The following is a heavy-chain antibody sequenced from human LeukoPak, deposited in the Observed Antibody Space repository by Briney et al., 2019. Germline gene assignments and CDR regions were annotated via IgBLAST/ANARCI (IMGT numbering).Heavy chain of an antibody. D-gene: IGHD4-17*01. Sequence: SETLSLTCTVSGGSISSGGYYWSWIRQPPGKGLEWIGYIYYSGSTYYNPSLKSRVTISVDTSKNQFSLKLSSVTAADTAVYYCARATTVTTSFDYWGQGTLVTVSS. CDR3: ARATTVTTSFDY. CDR1: GGSISSGGYY. CDR2: IYYSGST. J-gene: IGHJ4*02. V-gene: IGHV4-30-4*01.